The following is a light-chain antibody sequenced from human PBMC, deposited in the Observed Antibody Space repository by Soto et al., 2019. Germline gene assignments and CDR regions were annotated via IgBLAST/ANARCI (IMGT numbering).Light chain of an antibody. Sequence: EIVMTQSPATLSVSPGERATLSCTASQSVSSNLDWYQQKPGQAPRLLIYGASTRATSIPARFSGSGSGTEVTLTIISLQSEDFAVYYCQQYNNWPPWTFGQGTKVEIK. CDR1: QSVSSN. V-gene: IGKV3-15*01. CDR2: GAS. J-gene: IGKJ1*01. CDR3: QQYNNWPPWT.